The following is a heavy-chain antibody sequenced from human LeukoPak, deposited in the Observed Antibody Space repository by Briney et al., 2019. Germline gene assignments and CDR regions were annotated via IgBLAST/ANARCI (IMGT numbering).Heavy chain of an antibody. J-gene: IGHJ4*02. Sequence: GGSLRLSCAASGFTVSSYYMTWVRQAPGKGLEWVSVFYSCGSTYYADSVKGRFTISRDNSKNTLYLQMNSLRAEDTAVYYCAITSYGSGSYQDSWGQGTLVTVSS. CDR1: GFTVSSYY. V-gene: IGHV3-53*01. CDR3: AITSYGSGSYQDS. CDR2: FYSCGST. D-gene: IGHD3-10*01.